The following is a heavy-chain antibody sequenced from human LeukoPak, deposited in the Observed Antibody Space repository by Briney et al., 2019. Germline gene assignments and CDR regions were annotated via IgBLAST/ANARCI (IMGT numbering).Heavy chain of an antibody. V-gene: IGHV3-23*01. CDR1: GFIFSSYA. Sequence: GGSLRLSCAASGFIFSSYAMSWVRQAPGKGLEWVSAISGSGGSTYYADSVKGRFTISRDNSKNTLYLQMNSLRAEDTAVYYCAKGGKVVVTATSVVRYYYGMDVWGQGTTVTVSS. CDR3: AKGGKVVVTATSVVRYYYGMDV. D-gene: IGHD2-21*02. CDR2: ISGSGGST. J-gene: IGHJ6*02.